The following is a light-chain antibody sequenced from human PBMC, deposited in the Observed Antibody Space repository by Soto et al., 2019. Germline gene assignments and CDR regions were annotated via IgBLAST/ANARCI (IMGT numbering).Light chain of an antibody. J-gene: IGKJ1*01. CDR2: AAS. V-gene: IGKV1-39*01. Sequence: DIQMTQSPSSLSASVGDRVTITCRASQSITNYLNWYQQKPGKAPKLLIYAASSLQSGVTSRFSGSESGTDFTLSISSLQPEDFATYYCHQSYRTPWTFGQGTKVEIK. CDR3: HQSYRTPWT. CDR1: QSITNY.